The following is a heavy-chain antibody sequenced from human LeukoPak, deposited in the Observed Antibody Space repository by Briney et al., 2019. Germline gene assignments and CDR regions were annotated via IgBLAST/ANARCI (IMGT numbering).Heavy chain of an antibody. D-gene: IGHD3/OR15-3a*01. J-gene: IGHJ4*02. CDR1: GVSISSSNSY. Sequence: SETLSLTCTVSGVSISSSNSYWGWIRQPPGKGLEWIGSIYSGNTYYNASLKSQVSISIDTSKNQFSLKLTSVTAADTAVYYCARQTGSGLFILPGGQGTLVTVSS. CDR2: IYSGNT. V-gene: IGHV4-39*01. CDR3: ARQTGSGLFILP.